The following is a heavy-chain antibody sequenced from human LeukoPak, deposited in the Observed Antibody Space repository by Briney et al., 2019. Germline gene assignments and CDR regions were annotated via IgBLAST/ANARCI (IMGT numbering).Heavy chain of an antibody. D-gene: IGHD6-19*01. CDR3: ARDLHSSGWYEGFDC. CDR2: ISAYNGNT. V-gene: IGHV1-18*01. CDR1: GYTFTSYG. Sequence: ASVKVSCKASGYTFTSYGISWVRQAPGQGLEWMGWISAYNGNTNYAQKLQGRVTMTTDTSTSTAYMELRSLRSDDTAVYYCARDLHSSGWYEGFDCWGQGTLVTVSS. J-gene: IGHJ4*02.